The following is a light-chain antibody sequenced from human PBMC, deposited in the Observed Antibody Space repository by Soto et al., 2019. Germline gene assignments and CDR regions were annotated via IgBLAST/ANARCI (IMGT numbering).Light chain of an antibody. Sequence: EIVLTQSTATLSLSPGERATLSCRASPSVSSYLAWFQQKPGQAPRLLIYDASNRATGIPARFSGSGSGTDFTLTISSLEPEDFAVYYCQQRSNWPPYTFGQGTKLEIK. CDR3: QQRSNWPPYT. J-gene: IGKJ2*01. CDR1: PSVSSY. CDR2: DAS. V-gene: IGKV3-11*01.